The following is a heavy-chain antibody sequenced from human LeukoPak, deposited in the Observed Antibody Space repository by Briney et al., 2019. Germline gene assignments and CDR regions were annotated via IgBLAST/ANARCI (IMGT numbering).Heavy chain of an antibody. D-gene: IGHD6-19*01. CDR3: ARSAYSSGWFQIDY. J-gene: IGHJ4*02. V-gene: IGHV3-74*01. Sequence: GGSLRLSCAASGFTFSSYWMHWVRQAPGKGLGWVSRINSDGSSTSYADSVKGRFTISRDNAKNTLYLQMNSLRAEDTAVYYCARSAYSSGWFQIDYWGQGTLVTVSS. CDR1: GFTFSSYW. CDR2: INSDGSST.